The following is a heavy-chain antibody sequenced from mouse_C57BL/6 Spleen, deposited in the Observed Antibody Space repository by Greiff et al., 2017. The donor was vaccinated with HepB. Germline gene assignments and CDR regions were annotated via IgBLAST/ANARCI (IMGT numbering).Heavy chain of an antibody. CDR1: GYTFTSYW. CDR3: ASDYGSSYHWYFDV. Sequence: QVQLQQSGAELVKPGASVKLSCKASGYTFTSYWMHWVKQRPGRGLEWIGRIDPNSGGTKYNEKFKSKATLTVDKPSSTAYMQLSSLTSEDSAVYYCASDYGSSYHWYFDVWGTGTTVTVSS. V-gene: IGHV1-72*01. CDR2: IDPNSGGT. J-gene: IGHJ1*03. D-gene: IGHD1-1*01.